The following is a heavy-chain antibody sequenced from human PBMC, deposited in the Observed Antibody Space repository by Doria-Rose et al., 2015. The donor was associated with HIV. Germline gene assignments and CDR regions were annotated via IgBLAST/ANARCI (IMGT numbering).Heavy chain of an antibody. CDR2: IYSTGST. J-gene: IGHJ4*02. V-gene: IGHV4-4*07. Sequence: SGPGLVKPSETLSLTCTVSGDSIHNFYWTWVRQAAGKGLERIGRIYSTGSTNYNPSLQSRVTVSIDTSRSQFSLSLRSVTAADTAFYFCARDRGDYWGQGALVTVTS. CDR1: GDSIHNFY. CDR3: ARDRGDY.